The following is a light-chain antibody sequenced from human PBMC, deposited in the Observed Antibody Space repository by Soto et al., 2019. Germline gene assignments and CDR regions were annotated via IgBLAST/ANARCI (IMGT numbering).Light chain of an antibody. J-gene: IGLJ2*01. CDR2: EVR. CDR1: MRDVGAYNL. CDR3: SYYTTKSSLI. V-gene: IGLV2-14*01. Sequence: QSALTQPASVSGSPGQSITISCAGTMRDVGAYNLVSWYQQHPGRAPQLIIYEVRNRPSGISFRFSGSKSGTTASLTISGLQAEDEADYYCSYYTTKSSLIFGGGTKVTVL.